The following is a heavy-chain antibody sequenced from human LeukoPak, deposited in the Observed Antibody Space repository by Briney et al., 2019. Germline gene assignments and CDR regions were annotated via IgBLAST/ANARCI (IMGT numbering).Heavy chain of an antibody. CDR2: IYYTGST. J-gene: IGHJ6*02. Sequence: SETLSLTCTVSGGSITKYYWTWIRQPPRKGLGWIGYIYYTGSTNYTPSLGSRVTISVDTSQNQFSLTLRSVTAAHTAVYYCARGITIFGGGMDVWGRGTTVTVS. CDR1: GGSITKYY. V-gene: IGHV4-59*12. D-gene: IGHD3-3*01. CDR3: ARGITIFGGGMDV.